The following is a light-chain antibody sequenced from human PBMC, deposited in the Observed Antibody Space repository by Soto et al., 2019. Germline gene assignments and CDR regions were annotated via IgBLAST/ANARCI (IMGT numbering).Light chain of an antibody. V-gene: IGKV3-11*01. CDR3: QQRSKWPREVT. Sequence: EIVLTQSPATLSLSPGERATLSCRASQSVSSYLAWYQQKPGQAPRLLIYDASNRATGIPARFSGSGSGTNFTLTISSLEPEVVAFYYGQQRSKWPREVTLAQGTRWEIK. CDR1: QSVSSY. CDR2: DAS. J-gene: IGKJ5*01.